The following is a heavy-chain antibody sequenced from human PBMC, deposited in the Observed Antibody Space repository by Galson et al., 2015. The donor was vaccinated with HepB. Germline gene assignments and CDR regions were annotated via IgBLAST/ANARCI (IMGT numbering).Heavy chain of an antibody. Sequence: SLRLSCAASGFTVSTNYMSWVRQAPGKGLEWVSIIYSGDNTCYADSVKGRFTISRDKSKNTLYLQMNSLRVEDTAVYYCARDQGDDYLNYYYYSGMDVWGQGTTVTVSS. CDR3: ARDQGDDYLNYYYYSGMDV. CDR2: IYSGDNT. D-gene: IGHD4-11*01. V-gene: IGHV3-66*02. J-gene: IGHJ6*02. CDR1: GFTVSTNY.